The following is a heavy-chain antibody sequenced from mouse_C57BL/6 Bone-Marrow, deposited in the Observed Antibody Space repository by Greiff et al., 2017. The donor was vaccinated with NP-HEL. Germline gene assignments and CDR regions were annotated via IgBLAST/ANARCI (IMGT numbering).Heavy chain of an antibody. V-gene: IGHV1-66*01. J-gene: IGHJ4*01. CDR1: GYSFTSYY. Sequence: QVQLQQSGPELVKPGASVKISCKASGYSFTSYYIHWVKQRPGQGLEWIGWIYPGSGNTKYNEKFRGKATLTADTSSSTAYMQLSSLTSEDSAVYYCARWAEPYAMDYWGQGTSVTVSS. CDR3: ARWAEPYAMDY. CDR2: IYPGSGNT.